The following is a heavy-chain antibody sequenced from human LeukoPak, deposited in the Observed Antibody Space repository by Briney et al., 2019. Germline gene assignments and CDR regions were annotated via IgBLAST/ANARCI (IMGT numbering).Heavy chain of an antibody. J-gene: IGHJ4*02. CDR3: ARAETTLLLNY. CDR2: ISTYNGNT. Sequence: GAPVKVSCKASDDTFSNYGISWVRQAPGQGLEWMGWISTYNGNTHYAQKLQGRVTLTTDTSTSTVYMELRSLTSDDTAVYYCARAETTLLLNYWGQGTLVTVSS. V-gene: IGHV1-18*01. D-gene: IGHD4-11*01. CDR1: DDTFSNYG.